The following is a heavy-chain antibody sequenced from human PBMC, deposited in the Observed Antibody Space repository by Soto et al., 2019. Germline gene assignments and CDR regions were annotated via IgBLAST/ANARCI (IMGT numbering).Heavy chain of an antibody. V-gene: IGHV3-30-3*01. CDR3: AKNLAAAGTYNWFDP. CDR1: GFTFSSYA. J-gene: IGHJ5*02. Sequence: QVQLVESGGGVVQPGRSLRLSCAASGFTFSSYAMHWVRQAPGKGLEWGAVISYDGSNKYYADSVKGRFTISRDNSKNTLYLQMNSLRAEDTAVYYCAKNLAAAGTYNWFDPWGQGTLVTVSS. D-gene: IGHD6-13*01. CDR2: ISYDGSNK.